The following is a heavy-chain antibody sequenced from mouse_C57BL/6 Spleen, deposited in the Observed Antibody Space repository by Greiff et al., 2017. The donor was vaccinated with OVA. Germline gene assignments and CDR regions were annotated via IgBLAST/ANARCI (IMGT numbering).Heavy chain of an antibody. J-gene: IGHJ2*01. D-gene: IGHD2-13*01. CDR3: ARRGTTAYFDY. V-gene: IGHV1-20*01. Sequence: VQLKQSGPELVKPGDSVKISCKASGYSFTGYFMNWVMQSHGKSLEWIGRINPYNGDTFYNQKFKGKATLTVDKSSSTAHMELRSLTSEDSAVYYCARRGTTAYFDYWGQGTTLTVSS. CDR1: GYSFTGYF. CDR2: INPYNGDT.